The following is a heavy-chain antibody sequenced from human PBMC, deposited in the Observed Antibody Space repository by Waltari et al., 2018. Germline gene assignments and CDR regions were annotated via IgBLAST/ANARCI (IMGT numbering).Heavy chain of an antibody. CDR2: IYYSGST. V-gene: IGHV4-59*11. J-gene: IGHJ4*02. CDR3: VSLNYNFWSGYSKGFFDY. D-gene: IGHD3-3*01. CDR1: GGSISSHY. Sequence: QVQLQESGPGLVKPSETLSLTCTVSGGSISSHYWSWIRQPPGKGLEWIGYIYYSGSTNYNPSLKSRVTISVDTSKNQFSLKLSSVTAADTAVYYCVSLNYNFWSGYSKGFFDYWGQGTLVTVSS.